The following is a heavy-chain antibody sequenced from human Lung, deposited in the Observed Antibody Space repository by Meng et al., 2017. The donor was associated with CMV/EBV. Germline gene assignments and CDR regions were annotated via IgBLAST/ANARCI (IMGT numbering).Heavy chain of an antibody. CDR3: ARLAARGD. J-gene: IGHJ4*02. CDR1: GFTFSDFD. V-gene: IGHV3-23*01. CDR2: VSDTHGDT. D-gene: IGHD6-6*01. Sequence: GGSLRLSCAASGFTFSDFDMSWVRQAPGKGLEWVSTVSDTHGDTYYADSVKGRFTISRDNSKSTLYLQMNSLRADDTARYYCARLAARGDWGQGTPVTVSS.